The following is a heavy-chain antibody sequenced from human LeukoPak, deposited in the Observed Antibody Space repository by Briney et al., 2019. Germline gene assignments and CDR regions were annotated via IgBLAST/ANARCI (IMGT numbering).Heavy chain of an antibody. CDR2: IYYSGST. CDR1: GGSISSYY. V-gene: IGHV4-30-4*08. CDR3: ARGSSTIFGVVTYTPYFDY. D-gene: IGHD3-3*01. Sequence: SETLSLTCTVSGGSISSYYWSWIRQPPGKGLEWIGYIYYSGSTYYNPSLKSRVTISVDTSKNQFSLKLSSVTAADMAVYYCARGSSTIFGVVTYTPYFDYWGQGTLVTVSS. J-gene: IGHJ4*02.